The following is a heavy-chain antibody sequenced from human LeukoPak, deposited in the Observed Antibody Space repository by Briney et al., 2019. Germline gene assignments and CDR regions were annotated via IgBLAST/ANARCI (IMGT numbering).Heavy chain of an antibody. CDR1: AGSISSSRYY. J-gene: IGHJ4*02. D-gene: IGHD6-6*01. CDR3: ARHWVDSSSHFDY. CDR2: IYYSGNT. Sequence: SETLSLTCTVSAGSISSSRYYWGWIRQPPGKGLEWIGTIYYSGNTYYNPSLKSRVTISVDTSKNQFSLKLSSVTPADTAVYYCARHWVDSSSHFDYWVQGTLVTVSS. V-gene: IGHV4-39*01.